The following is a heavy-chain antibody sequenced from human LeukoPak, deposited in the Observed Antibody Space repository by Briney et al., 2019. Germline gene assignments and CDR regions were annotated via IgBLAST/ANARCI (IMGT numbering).Heavy chain of an antibody. D-gene: IGHD3-10*01. CDR2: ISGSGGST. Sequence: GSLRLSCAASRFTFSSYAMSWVRQAPGKGLEWVSAISGSGGSTYYADSVKGRFTISRDNSENTLYLQMNSLRAEDTAVYYCAKDPLHYYGSGSFFLYFDYWGQGTLVTVSS. V-gene: IGHV3-23*01. CDR3: AKDPLHYYGSGSFFLYFDY. J-gene: IGHJ4*02. CDR1: RFTFSSYA.